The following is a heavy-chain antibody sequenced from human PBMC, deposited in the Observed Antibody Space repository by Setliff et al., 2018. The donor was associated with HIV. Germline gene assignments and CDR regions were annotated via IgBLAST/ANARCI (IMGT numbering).Heavy chain of an antibody. CDR2: IYYSGNT. D-gene: IGHD6-13*01. CDR3: ARGNRGAAAGYNWFDP. J-gene: IGHJ5*02. Sequence: SETLSLTCTVSGGSISSYYWSWIRQPPGKGLEWIGYIYYSGNTNYNPSLKSRVTMSVDTSKNHFSLKLSSVTAADTAVYYCARGNRGAAAGYNWFDPWGQGTLVTVSS. V-gene: IGHV4-59*01. CDR1: GGSISSYY.